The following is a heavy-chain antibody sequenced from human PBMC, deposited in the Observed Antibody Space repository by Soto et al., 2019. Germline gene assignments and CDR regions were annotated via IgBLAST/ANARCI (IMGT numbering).Heavy chain of an antibody. CDR1: GFTFSSYS. Sequence: EVQLVESGGGLVKPGGSLRLSCAASGFTFSSYSMNWFRQAPGKGLEWVSSISSSSSYIYYADSVKGRFTISRDNAKNSLYLQMNSLRAEDTAVYYCARDSRPNLYYFDYWGQGTLVTVSS. CDR2: ISSSSSYI. CDR3: ARDSRPNLYYFDY. V-gene: IGHV3-21*01. J-gene: IGHJ4*02. D-gene: IGHD2-2*01.